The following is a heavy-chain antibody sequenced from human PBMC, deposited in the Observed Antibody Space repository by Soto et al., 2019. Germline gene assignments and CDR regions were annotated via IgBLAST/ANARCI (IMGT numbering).Heavy chain of an antibody. V-gene: IGHV1-18*01. D-gene: IGHD2-2*01. CDR2: ISAYNGNT. CDR3: AREEGHCSSTSCYDYYYGMDV. CDR1: GYTFTSYG. Sequence: ASVKVSCKASGYTFTSYGISWVRQAPGQGLEWMGWISAYNGNTNYAQKLQGRVTMTRDTSTSTVYMELSSLRSEDTAVYYCAREEGHCSSTSCYDYYYGMDVWGQGTTVTVSS. J-gene: IGHJ6*02.